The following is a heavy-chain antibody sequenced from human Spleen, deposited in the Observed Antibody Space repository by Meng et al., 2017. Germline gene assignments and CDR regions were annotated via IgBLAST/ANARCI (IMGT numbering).Heavy chain of an antibody. CDR1: GGSFSGYY. V-gene: IGHV4-34*01. CDR2: INHSGST. D-gene: IGHD3-3*01. Sequence: SETLSLTCAVYGGSFSGYYWSWIRQPPGKGLEWIGEINHSGSTNYNPSLKSRVTISVDTSKNQFSLKLSSVTAADTAVYYCARGQRITIFGVVIRREDYYYYGMDVWGQGTTVTVSS. J-gene: IGHJ6*02. CDR3: ARGQRITIFGVVIRREDYYYYGMDV.